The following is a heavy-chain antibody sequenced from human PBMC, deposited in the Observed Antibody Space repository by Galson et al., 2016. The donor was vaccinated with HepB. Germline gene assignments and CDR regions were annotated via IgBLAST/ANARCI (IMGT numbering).Heavy chain of an antibody. D-gene: IGHD2-8*01. V-gene: IGHV1-24*01. CDR1: GYTLTKLP. J-gene: IGHJ5*02. CDR2: LDPEDGET. CDR3: VIGAGYCTNGVCTAWFDP. Sequence: SVKVSCKVSGYTLTKLPMHWVRQAPGKGLGWMGGLDPEDGETIYAQKFQGRVTMTEDTSTDTAYMELTSLRSEDTAVYYCVIGAGYCTNGVCTAWFDPWGQGTLVTVSS.